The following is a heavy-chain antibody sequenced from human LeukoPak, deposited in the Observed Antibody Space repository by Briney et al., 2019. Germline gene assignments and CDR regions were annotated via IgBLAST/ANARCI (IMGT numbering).Heavy chain of an antibody. CDR2: IYYSGST. D-gene: IGHD5-18*01. Sequence: SETLSLTCTVSGGSISSSSHYWGWIRQPPGKGLEWIGSIYYSGSTYYSPSLKSRVTISVDTSKNQFSLKLSSVTAADTAVYYCWGYSYGYYYFDYWGQGTLVTVSS. J-gene: IGHJ4*02. CDR3: WGYSYGYYYFDY. V-gene: IGHV4-39*01. CDR1: GGSISSSSHY.